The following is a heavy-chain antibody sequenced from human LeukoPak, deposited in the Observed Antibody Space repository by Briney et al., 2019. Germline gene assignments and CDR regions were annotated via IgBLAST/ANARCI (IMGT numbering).Heavy chain of an antibody. CDR2: ISGGGAPV. J-gene: IGHJ4*02. CDR3: ARDFRSSAWYIGDY. CDR1: GFTFSSYS. Sequence: GGSLRLSCAASGFTFSSYSMNWVRLAPGKGLEWVSYISGGGAPVYYADSVEGRFTVSRDNVKNSLYLQMHDPRVDDTAVYFCARDFRSSAWYIGDYWGQGVQVTVSS. D-gene: IGHD6-13*01. V-gene: IGHV3-48*01.